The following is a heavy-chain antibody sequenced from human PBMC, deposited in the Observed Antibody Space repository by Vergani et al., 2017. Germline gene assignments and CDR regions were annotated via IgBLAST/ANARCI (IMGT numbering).Heavy chain of an antibody. D-gene: IGHD2-15*01. J-gene: IGHJ4*02. CDR1: GFTFSSYA. CDR3: ARSSGGSCYSEFSGY. V-gene: IGHV3-30-3*01. CDR2: ISYDGSNK. Sequence: QVQLVESGGGVVQPGRSLRLSCAASGFTFSSYAMHWVRQAPGKGLEWVAVISYDGSNKYYADSVKGRFTISSDNSKNTLYLQMNSLRAEDTAVYYCARSSGGSCYSEFSGYWGQGTLVTVSS.